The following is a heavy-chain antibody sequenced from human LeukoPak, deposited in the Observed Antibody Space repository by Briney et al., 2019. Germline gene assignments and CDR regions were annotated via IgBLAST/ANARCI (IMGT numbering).Heavy chain of an antibody. CDR2: ISSDGTNT. D-gene: IGHD3-3*01. V-gene: IGHV3-74*01. J-gene: IGHJ4*02. CDR3: ARDLTYYDFWSGYYENY. CDR1: GFTFSSHW. Sequence: GGSLRLSCAASGFTFSSHWMHWVRQAPGKGLVWVSRISSDGTNTNYADSVKGRSTISRDNAKNTLYLQMNSLRAEDTAVYYCARDLTYYDFWSGYYENYWGQGTLVTVSS.